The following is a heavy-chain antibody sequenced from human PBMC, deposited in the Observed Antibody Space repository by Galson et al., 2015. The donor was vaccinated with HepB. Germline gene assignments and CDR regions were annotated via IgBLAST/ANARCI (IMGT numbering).Heavy chain of an antibody. V-gene: IGHV6-1*01. CDR2: TFYRSKWRY. D-gene: IGHD6-19*01. Sequence: CAISGDSVSSNRAAWNWIRQSPSRGLEWLGRTFYRSKWRYDYAISVKSRITINADTSKNQFSLQLRSVTPEDTAVYYCARNSGWLDYWDHGTLVTVSS. J-gene: IGHJ5*01. CDR3: ARNSGWLDY. CDR1: GDSVSSNRAA.